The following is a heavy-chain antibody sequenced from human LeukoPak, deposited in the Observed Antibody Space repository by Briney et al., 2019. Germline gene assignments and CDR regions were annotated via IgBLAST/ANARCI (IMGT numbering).Heavy chain of an antibody. V-gene: IGHV1-2*02. Sequence: ASVKVSCKASGGTFSSYAISWVRQAPGQGLEWMGWIYPNNGDTNYAPKFQGRVTMTRDTSMSTAYMELSSLISDDTAVYYCARDKGAAGSDYWGQGTLVTVSS. J-gene: IGHJ4*02. CDR1: GGTFSSYA. CDR3: ARDKGAAGSDY. D-gene: IGHD6-13*01. CDR2: IYPNNGDT.